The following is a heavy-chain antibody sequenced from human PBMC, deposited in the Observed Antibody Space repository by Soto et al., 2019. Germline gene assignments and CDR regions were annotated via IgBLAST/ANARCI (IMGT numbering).Heavy chain of an antibody. CDR1: GYSFTSYW. V-gene: IGHV5-10-1*01. D-gene: IGHD3-22*01. CDR3: ARLVLGYYDSSGYYYYYYGMDV. J-gene: IGHJ6*02. CDR2: IDPSDSYT. Sequence: GESLKISCTGSGYSFTSYWISWVRQMPGKGLEWMGRIDPSDSYTNYSPSFQGHVTISADKSISTAYLQWSSLKASDTAMYYCARLVLGYYDSSGYYYYYYGMDVWGQGTTVTVSS.